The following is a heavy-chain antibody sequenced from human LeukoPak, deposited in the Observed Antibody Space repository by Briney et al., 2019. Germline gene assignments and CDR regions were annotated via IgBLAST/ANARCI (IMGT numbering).Heavy chain of an antibody. Sequence: GVSLTLSCTASVFTFSSYAMICVRQAPGKALEWVSAFSGSGGSTYYAVSVKGRFTISRDNSKHTLYLQMNSLRAEDTAVYYCAKTHNGDGYNYQNAFDIWGQGTVVTVSS. V-gene: IGHV3-23*01. CDR2: FSGSGGST. D-gene: IGHD5-24*01. J-gene: IGHJ3*02. CDR3: AKTHNGDGYNYQNAFDI. CDR1: VFTFSSYA.